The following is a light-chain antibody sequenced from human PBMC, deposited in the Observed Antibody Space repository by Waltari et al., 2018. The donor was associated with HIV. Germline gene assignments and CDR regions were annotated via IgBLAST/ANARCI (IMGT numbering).Light chain of an antibody. V-gene: IGLV1-51*01. Sequence: SVLTHPPSVSAAPGQRVTISCPGLSATSGNKYVSWYQHLPGAAPKLLISDNNNRPSGIPDRFSGSKSGTSATLVITGLQTGDEADYYCGTWDSSLSAVFGGGTKLTVL. CDR1: SATSGNKY. CDR2: DNN. J-gene: IGLJ3*02. CDR3: GTWDSSLSAV.